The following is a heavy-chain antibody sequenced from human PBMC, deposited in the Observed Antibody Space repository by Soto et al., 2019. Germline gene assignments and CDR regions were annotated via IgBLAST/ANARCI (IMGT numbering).Heavy chain of an antibody. Sequence: SVKVSCKXSGGTFSSYAISWVRQAPGQGLEWMGGIIPIFGTANYAQKFQGRVTITADESTSTAYMELSSLRSEDTAVYYCARDASIAAAVSWFDPWGQGTLVTVSS. CDR3: ARDASIAAAVSWFDP. J-gene: IGHJ5*02. CDR1: GGTFSSYA. CDR2: IIPIFGTA. V-gene: IGHV1-69*13. D-gene: IGHD6-13*01.